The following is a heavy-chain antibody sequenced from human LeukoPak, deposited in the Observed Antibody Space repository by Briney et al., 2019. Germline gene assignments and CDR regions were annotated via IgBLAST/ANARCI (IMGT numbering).Heavy chain of an antibody. CDR3: ARGNGAVDY. J-gene: IGHJ4*02. D-gene: IGHD1-26*01. CDR1: GFTFSSYA. CDR2: IYSGGST. Sequence: PGGSPRLSCAASGFTFSSYAMSWVRQAPGKGLEWVSVIYSGGSTYYADSVKGRFTISRDNSKNTLYLQMNSLRAEDTAVYYCARGNGAVDYWGQGTLVTVSS. V-gene: IGHV3-66*01.